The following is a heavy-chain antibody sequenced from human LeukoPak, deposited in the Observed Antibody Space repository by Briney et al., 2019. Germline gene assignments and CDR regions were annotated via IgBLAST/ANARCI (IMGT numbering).Heavy chain of an antibody. CDR1: GGSISSYY. CDR2: IYTSGST. Sequence: PSETLSLTCTVSGGSISSYYWSWIRQPAGKGLEWIGRIYTSGSTNYNPSLKSRVTMSVDTSKNQFSLKLSSVTAADTAVYYCARGGVDTAMDPPYFGYWGQGTLVTVSS. CDR3: ARGGVDTAMDPPYFGY. V-gene: IGHV4-4*07. D-gene: IGHD5-18*01. J-gene: IGHJ4*02.